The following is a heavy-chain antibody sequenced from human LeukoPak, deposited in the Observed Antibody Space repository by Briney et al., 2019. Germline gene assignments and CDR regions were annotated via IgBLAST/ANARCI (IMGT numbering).Heavy chain of an antibody. J-gene: IGHJ3*02. CDR3: ANSPSGDYGDFRGAFYI. Sequence: SETLSLTCAVYGGSFSGYYWSWIRQPPEKGLEWIGSIYYSGSTYYNPSLKSRVTISVDTSKNQFSLKLSSVTAEDTAVYYSANSPSGDYGDFRGAFYIWGQGTMVTVSS. CDR1: GGSFSGYY. CDR2: IYYSGST. D-gene: IGHD4-17*01. V-gene: IGHV4-34*01.